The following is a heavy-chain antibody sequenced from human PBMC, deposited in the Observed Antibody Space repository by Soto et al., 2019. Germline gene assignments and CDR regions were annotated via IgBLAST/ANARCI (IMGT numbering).Heavy chain of an antibody. CDR1: GDSFSGFY. CDR3: ARGRSRYSDNLHTWFDP. V-gene: IGHV4-34*01. CDR2: SNHIRGT. Sequence: QVQLQQWGAGLLKPSETLSLTFDVSGDSFSGFYWSWIRQAPGKGLEWIGESNHIRGTNYPPSLKNRVTISLDKSKNQFFLKLTSVTAADTAVYYCARGRSRYSDNLHTWFDPWGQGALVTVSS. D-gene: IGHD5-18*01. J-gene: IGHJ5*02.